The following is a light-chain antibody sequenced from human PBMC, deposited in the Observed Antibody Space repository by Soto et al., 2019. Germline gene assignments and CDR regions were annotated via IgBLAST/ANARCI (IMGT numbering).Light chain of an antibody. V-gene: IGLV1-51*02. CDR3: GTWDSSLSAGV. J-gene: IGLJ3*02. Sequence: QSVLTQPPSVSAAPGQTVTISCSGSISNIENNYVSWYQQLPGTAPKLLIYENDKRPSGIPDRFSGSKSGTSATLGITGLQTGDEAHYYCGTWDSSLSAGVFGGGTKLTVL. CDR1: ISNIENNY. CDR2: END.